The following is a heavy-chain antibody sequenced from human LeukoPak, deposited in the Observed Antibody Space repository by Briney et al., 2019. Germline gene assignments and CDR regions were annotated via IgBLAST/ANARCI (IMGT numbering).Heavy chain of an antibody. CDR2: LIPIFGTA. V-gene: IGHV1-69*05. CDR1: GGTFSSYA. D-gene: IGHD5-18*01. Sequence: SVKVSCKASGGTFSSYAISWVRQAPGQGLEWMGGLIPIFGTANYAQKFQGRVTITTDESTSTAYMELSSLRSEDTAVYYCAHGSYGPGSFDYWGQGTLVTVSS. CDR3: AHGSYGPGSFDY. J-gene: IGHJ4*02.